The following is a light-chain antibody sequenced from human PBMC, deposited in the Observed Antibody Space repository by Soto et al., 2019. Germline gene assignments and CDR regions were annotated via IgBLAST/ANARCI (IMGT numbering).Light chain of an antibody. Sequence: IEMTQSPSILSAXVGDXATIXXRASQSISSWLAWYQQKPGKAPKLLIYKASSLESGVPSRFSGSGSGTEFTLTISSLQPDDFAPYCCEPANRFPLSFGGGTNV. J-gene: IGKJ4*01. CDR3: EPANRFPLS. CDR1: QSISSW. V-gene: IGKV1-5*03. CDR2: KAS.